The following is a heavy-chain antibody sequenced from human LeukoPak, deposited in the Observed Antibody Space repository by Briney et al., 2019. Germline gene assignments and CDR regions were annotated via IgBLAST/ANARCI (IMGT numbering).Heavy chain of an antibody. D-gene: IGHD4-17*01. CDR1: GGSISSYY. CDR2: IYYNGIT. CDR3: ARGATTTSRRFDP. Sequence: SETLSLTCTVSGGSISSYYWSWIRQPPGKGLEWIGYIYYNGITNYNPSLKSRVTISVDTSKNQFSLKLTSVTAADTAVYYCARGATTTSRRFDPWGQGTLVTVSS. J-gene: IGHJ5*02. V-gene: IGHV4-59*01.